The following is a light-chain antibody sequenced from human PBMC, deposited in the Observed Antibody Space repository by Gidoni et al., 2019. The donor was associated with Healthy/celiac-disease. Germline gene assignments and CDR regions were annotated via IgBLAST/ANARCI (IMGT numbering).Light chain of an antibody. CDR3: QSYDSSLSGWV. V-gene: IGLV1-40*01. CDR2: GNS. CDR1: SSNIGAGYD. Sequence: SVLTHPPSVSDAPGRRVTISCTGSSSNIGAGYDVHWYQQLPGTAPKLLIYGNSNRPSGVPDRFSGSKSGTSASLAITGLQAEDEADYYCQSYDSSLSGWVFGGGTKLTVL. J-gene: IGLJ3*02.